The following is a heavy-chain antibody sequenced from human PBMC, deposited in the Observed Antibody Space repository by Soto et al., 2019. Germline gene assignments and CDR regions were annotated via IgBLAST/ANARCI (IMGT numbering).Heavy chain of an antibody. CDR2: IVPIFGTA. V-gene: IGHV1-69*01. J-gene: IGHJ6*02. Sequence: ASVKVSCKASGGTFSSYAISWVRQAPGQGLEWMGGIVPIFGTANYAQKFQGRVTITADESTSTAYMELSSLRSEDTAVYYCDFRYSYGIRDPNNYYGRDVWGQGPTVTVSS. CDR3: DFRYSYGIRDPNNYYGRDV. CDR1: GGTFSSYA. D-gene: IGHD5-18*01.